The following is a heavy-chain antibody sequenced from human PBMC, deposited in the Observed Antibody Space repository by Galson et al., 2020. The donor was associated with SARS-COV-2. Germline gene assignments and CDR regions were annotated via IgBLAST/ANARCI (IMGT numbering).Heavy chain of an antibody. D-gene: IGHD3-3*01. CDR2: IYTSGST. CDR3: ARGTEYYDFWSGYPGAFDY. V-gene: IGHV4-4*07. Sequence: SETLSLTCTVSGGSISSYYWSWIRQPAGKGLEWIGRIYTSGSTNYNPSLKSRVTMSVDTSKNQFSLKLSSVTAADTAVYYCARGTEYYDFWSGYPGAFDYWGQGTLVTVSS. CDR1: GGSISSYY. J-gene: IGHJ4*02.